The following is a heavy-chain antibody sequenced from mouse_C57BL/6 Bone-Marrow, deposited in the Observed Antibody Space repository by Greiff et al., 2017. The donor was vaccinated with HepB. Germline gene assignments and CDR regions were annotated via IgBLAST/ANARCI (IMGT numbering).Heavy chain of an antibody. CDR3: VSWVNWYFDV. CDR1: GFSFNTYA. J-gene: IGHJ1*03. Sequence: EVQRVESGGGLVQPKGSLKLSCAASGFSFNTYAMNWVRQAPGKGLEWVARIRSKSNNYATYYADSVKDRFTISRDDSESMLYLQMNNLKTEDTARYYCVSWVNWYFDVWGTGTTVTVSS. CDR2: IRSKSNNYAT. V-gene: IGHV10-1*01. D-gene: IGHD2-13*01.